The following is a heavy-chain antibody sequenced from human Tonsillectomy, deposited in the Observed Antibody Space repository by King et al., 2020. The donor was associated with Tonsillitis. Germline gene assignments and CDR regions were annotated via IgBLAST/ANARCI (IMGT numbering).Heavy chain of an antibody. D-gene: IGHD2-15*01. CDR3: SGGTPRGHYYYYVDV. CDR1: GGSISSYR. V-gene: IGHV4-59*08. CDR2: IYYNGDT. Sequence: VQLQESGPGLVKPSETLSLTCTVSGGSISSYRWSWTRQPPGKGLEWIGYIYYNGDTDYNPSLKSRVTISVDTTKNQFSLRLSSGTAADTALYICSGGTPRGHYYYYVDVWGKGTTVTVSS. J-gene: IGHJ6*03.